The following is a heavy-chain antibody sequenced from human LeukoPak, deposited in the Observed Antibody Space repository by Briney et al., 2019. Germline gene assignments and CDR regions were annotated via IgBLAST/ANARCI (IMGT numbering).Heavy chain of an antibody. CDR1: GVSITGYY. CDR2: IYYSGST. CDR3: ARDHQQLGRFDP. Sequence: PSETLSLTCTVSGVSITGYYWSWIRQPPGKGLEWIGYIYYSGSTNYNPSLRRRVTMALDTSKNQFSLKLRSVTAADTAVYYCARDHQQLGRFDPWGQGTLVTVSS. V-gene: IGHV4-59*01. J-gene: IGHJ5*02. D-gene: IGHD6-13*01.